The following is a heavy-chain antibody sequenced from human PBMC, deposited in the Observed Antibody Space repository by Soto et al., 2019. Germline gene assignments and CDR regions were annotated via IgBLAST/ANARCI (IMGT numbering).Heavy chain of an antibody. V-gene: IGHV1-46*03. D-gene: IGHD6-6*01. Sequence: ASVKVSCKASGYTFTSYYMHWVRQAPGQGLEWMGIINLSGGITSYAQKFQDRVTMTKDTSTSTVYMELSSLRSEDTALYYCARASPGASPFDYWGQGILVTVSS. CDR1: GYTFTSYY. J-gene: IGHJ4*02. CDR3: ARASPGASPFDY. CDR2: INLSGGIT.